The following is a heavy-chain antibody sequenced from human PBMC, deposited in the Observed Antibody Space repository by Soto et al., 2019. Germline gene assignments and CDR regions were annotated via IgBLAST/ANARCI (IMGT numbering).Heavy chain of an antibody. CDR2: ISAYNGNT. D-gene: IGHD3-3*01. J-gene: IGHJ4*02. Sequence: ASVKVSCKASGYTFTSYGISWVRQAPGQGLEWMGWISAYNGNTNYAQKLQGRVTITTDTSTSTAYMELRSLRSDDTAVYYCARGNSRFLEWLLPITGDDYWGQGTLVTVSS. CDR1: GYTFTSYG. V-gene: IGHV1-18*01. CDR3: ARGNSRFLEWLLPITGDDY.